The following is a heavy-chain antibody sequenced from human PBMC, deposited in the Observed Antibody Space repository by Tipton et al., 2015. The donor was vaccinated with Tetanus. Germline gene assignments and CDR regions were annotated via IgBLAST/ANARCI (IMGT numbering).Heavy chain of an antibody. CDR1: GFIFSSYG. D-gene: IGHD2-15*01. Sequence: SLRLSCAASGFIFSSYGIHWVRQAPGKGLEWVAVSWYDGTDKYYADSVKGRFIISRDNSKNTLYLQMNSLRAEGTAVYYCAREADCSGGSCFSGDFDNWGQGTQVTVSS. J-gene: IGHJ4*02. V-gene: IGHV3-33*01. CDR3: AREADCSGGSCFSGDFDN. CDR2: SWYDGTDK.